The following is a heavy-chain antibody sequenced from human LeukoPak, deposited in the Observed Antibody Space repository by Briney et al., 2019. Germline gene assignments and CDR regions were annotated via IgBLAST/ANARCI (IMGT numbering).Heavy chain of an antibody. J-gene: IGHJ4*02. D-gene: IGHD2-2*01. Sequence: GGSLRLSCAASGFTFSNYNFYWVRQAPGKGLEWVSSISSTSSYIYYADSMKGRFTISRDNAKNSLYLQMNSLRAEDTAVYYCARDNIYCSSINCLFDYWGQGTLVTVSS. CDR2: ISSTSSYI. V-gene: IGHV3-21*01. CDR3: ARDNIYCSSINCLFDY. CDR1: GFTFSNYN.